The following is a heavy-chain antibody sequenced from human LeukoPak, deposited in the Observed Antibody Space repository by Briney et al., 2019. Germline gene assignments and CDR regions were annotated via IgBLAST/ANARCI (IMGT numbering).Heavy chain of an antibody. CDR3: AIGGVIWRMDV. CDR2: VYPGGFT. D-gene: IGHD2/OR15-2a*01. V-gene: IGHV3-66*01. J-gene: IGHJ6*02. CDR1: GFTVTSNY. Sequence: GGSLRLSCAVSGFTVTSNYMSWVRQAPGKGLEWVSVVYPGGFTYHADSVKGRFTISRNTSKNTVYLQMNSLRAEDTAVYYCAIGGVIWRMDVWGQGTTVTVSS.